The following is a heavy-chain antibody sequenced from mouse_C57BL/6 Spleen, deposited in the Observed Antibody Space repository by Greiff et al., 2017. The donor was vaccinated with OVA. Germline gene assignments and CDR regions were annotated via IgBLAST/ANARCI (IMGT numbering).Heavy chain of an antibody. V-gene: IGHV1-63*01. Sequence: QVQLQQSGAELVRPGTSVKMSCKASGYTFTNYWIGWAKQRPGHGLEWIGVIYPGGGYTNYNEKFKGKATLTADKSSSTAYMQFSSLTSEDSAIYYCARRGYYGSSYWYFDVWGTGTTVTVSS. D-gene: IGHD1-1*01. CDR3: ARRGYYGSSYWYFDV. CDR1: GYTFTNYW. J-gene: IGHJ1*03. CDR2: IYPGGGYT.